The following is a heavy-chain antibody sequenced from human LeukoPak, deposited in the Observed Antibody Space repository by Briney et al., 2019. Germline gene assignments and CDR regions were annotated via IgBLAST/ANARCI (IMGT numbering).Heavy chain of an antibody. D-gene: IGHD1-26*01. J-gene: IGHJ4*02. CDR2: IYYSGST. Sequence: SETLSLTCTVSGGSISSYYWSWIRQPPGKGLEWIGYIYYSGSTNYNPSLKSRVTISVDTSKNQFSLKLSSVTAADTAVYYCAREVGARGEECYFDYWGQGTLVTVSS. V-gene: IGHV4-59*12. CDR1: GGSISSYY. CDR3: AREVGARGEECYFDY.